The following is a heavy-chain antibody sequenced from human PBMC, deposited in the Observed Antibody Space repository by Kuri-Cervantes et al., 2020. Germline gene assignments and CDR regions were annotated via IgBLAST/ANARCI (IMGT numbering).Heavy chain of an antibody. Sequence: ASVKVSCKASGYTFTSCGISWVRQAPGQGLEWMGWINTNTGNPTYAQGFTGRFVFSLDTSVSTAYLQISSLKAEDTAVYYCVSPERGGYSYGWAFDIWGQGQWSPSPQ. CDR2: INTNTGNP. J-gene: IGHJ3*02. CDR3: VSPERGGYSYGWAFDI. V-gene: IGHV7-4-1*02. CDR1: GYTFTSCG. D-gene: IGHD5-18*01.